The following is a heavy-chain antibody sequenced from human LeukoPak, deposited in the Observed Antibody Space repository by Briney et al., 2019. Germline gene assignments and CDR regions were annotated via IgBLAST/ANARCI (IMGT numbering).Heavy chain of an antibody. CDR2: IYHSGST. Sequence: SETLSLTCTVSGYSISSGYYWGWIRQPPGKGLEWIGSIYHSGSTYYNPSLKSRVTISVDTSKNQFSLKLSSVTAADTAVYYFXXSFLSAYYDFWSAYSSGPFDYWGQGTLVTVSS. D-gene: IGHD3-3*01. CDR3: XXSFLSAYYDFWSAYSSGPFDY. V-gene: IGHV4-38-2*02. J-gene: IGHJ4*02. CDR1: GYSISSGYY.